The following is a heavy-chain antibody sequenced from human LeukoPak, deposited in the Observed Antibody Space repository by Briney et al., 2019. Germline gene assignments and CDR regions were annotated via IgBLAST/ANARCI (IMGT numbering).Heavy chain of an antibody. D-gene: IGHD5-18*01. CDR1: GYTFTGYY. CDR3: ARDAAAMVDFDY. V-gene: IGHV1-2*02. J-gene: IGHJ4*02. Sequence: GSVKVSCKASGYTFTGYYMHWVRQAPGQGLEWMGWINPNSGGTNYAQKFQGRVTMTRDTSISTAYMELSRLRSDDTAVYYCARDAAAMVDFDYWGQGTLVTVSS. CDR2: INPNSGGT.